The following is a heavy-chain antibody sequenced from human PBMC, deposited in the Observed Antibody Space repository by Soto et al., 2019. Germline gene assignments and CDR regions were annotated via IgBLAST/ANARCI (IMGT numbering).Heavy chain of an antibody. CDR2: IWYDGSNA. V-gene: IGHV3-33*01. J-gene: IGHJ4*02. CDR3: ARDKGSSTVVSGISQEGYFDS. CDR1: GFTFSIFG. Sequence: QVQLVESGGGVGQPGRSLRLSCAASGFTFSIFGMHWVRQAPGKGLEWAAIIWYDGSNAYYADSVRGRFTISRDNSKNTVYLQMNSLRAEDTAVYYCARDKGSSTVVSGISQEGYFDSWGQGTLVTVSS. D-gene: IGHD6-19*01.